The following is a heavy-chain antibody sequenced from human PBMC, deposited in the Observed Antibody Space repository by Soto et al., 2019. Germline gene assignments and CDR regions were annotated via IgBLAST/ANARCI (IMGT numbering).Heavy chain of an antibody. Sequence: QVQLVQSGAEVKKPGSSVKVSCKASGDTFSSHAISWVRQAPGQGLEWMGGVIPAFGTKNYAPKLQARVTISADESTSTAYMELSSLRSEDTAVYYCARVEVDCSGGNFPYFYYYQGMVVWCQGTTVTVSS. CDR1: GDTFSSHA. CDR3: ARVEVDCSGGNFPYFYYYQGMVV. V-gene: IGHV1-69*01. J-gene: IGHJ6*02. CDR2: VIPAFGTK. D-gene: IGHD2-15*01.